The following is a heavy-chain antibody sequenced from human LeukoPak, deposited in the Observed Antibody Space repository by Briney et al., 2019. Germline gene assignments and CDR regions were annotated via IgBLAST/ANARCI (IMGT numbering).Heavy chain of an antibody. V-gene: IGHV3-23*01. CDR3: AKNHDSNGYHTDDAFDI. D-gene: IGHD3-22*01. CDR1: GFTFNTYA. Sequence: GGSLRLSCAASGFTFNTYAMNWVRQAPGKGLEWVSVISVSGSSTYYADSVKGRFTISRDSSKSTLYLQMNSLRAEDTAIYYCAKNHDSNGYHTDDAFDIWGQGTMVTVSS. CDR2: ISVSGSST. J-gene: IGHJ3*02.